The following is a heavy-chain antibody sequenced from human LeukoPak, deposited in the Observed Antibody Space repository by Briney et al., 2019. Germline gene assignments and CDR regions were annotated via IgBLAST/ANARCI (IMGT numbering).Heavy chain of an antibody. CDR3: ARVGGTYYDILTGYLTWYYFDY. J-gene: IGHJ4*02. CDR2: IYYSGSI. CDR1: GGSISSYY. Sequence: PSETLSLTCIVSGGSISSYYWTWIRQPPGNGLEWIGYIYYSGSINYNPSLKSRVTVSVDTSKNQFSLKLSSVTAADTAVYYCARVGGTYYDILTGYLTWYYFDYWGQGTLVTVSS. V-gene: IGHV4-59*12. D-gene: IGHD3-9*01.